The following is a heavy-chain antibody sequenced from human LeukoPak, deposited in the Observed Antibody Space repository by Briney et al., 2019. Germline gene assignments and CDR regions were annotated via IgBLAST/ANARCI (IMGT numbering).Heavy chain of an antibody. D-gene: IGHD6-6*01. CDR3: ASSLASARAAGYYFDY. V-gene: IGHV3-66*01. J-gene: IGHJ4*02. CDR1: GFTVSSKY. CDR2: IYSSGST. Sequence: PGGSLRLSCAASGFTVSSKYMSWVRQAPGKGLEWISIIYSSGSTFYADSVKGRFTISRDKSKNTLYLQMNSLRAEDTAVYYCASSLASARAAGYYFDYWDQGTLVTVSS.